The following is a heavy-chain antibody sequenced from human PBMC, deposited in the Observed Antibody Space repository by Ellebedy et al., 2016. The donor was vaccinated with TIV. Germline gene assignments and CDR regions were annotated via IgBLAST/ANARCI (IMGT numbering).Heavy chain of an antibody. CDR1: GGSISSSSYY. CDR2: INHSGST. J-gene: IGHJ4*02. CDR3: ARGLKGVLYYFDY. V-gene: IGHV4-39*07. D-gene: IGHD3-16*01. Sequence: SETLSLTXTVSGGSISSSSYYWSWIRQPPGKGLEWIGEINHSGSTNYNPSLKSRVTISVDTSKNQFSLKLSSVTAADTAVYYCARGLKGVLYYFDYWGQGTLVTVSS.